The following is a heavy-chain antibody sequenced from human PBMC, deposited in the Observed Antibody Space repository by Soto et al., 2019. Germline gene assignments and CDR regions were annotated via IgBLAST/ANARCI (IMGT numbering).Heavy chain of an antibody. J-gene: IGHJ5*02. V-gene: IGHV1-18*01. D-gene: IGHD2-15*01. CDR1: GYTFTSYG. Sequence: ASVKVSCKASGYTFTSYGISWVRQAPGQGLEWMGWISAYNGNTNYAQKLQGRVTMTTDTSTSTAYMELRSLRSDDTAVYYCARALLYCSGGSCYNDNWFGPWGQGTLVTVSS. CDR3: ARALLYCSGGSCYNDNWFGP. CDR2: ISAYNGNT.